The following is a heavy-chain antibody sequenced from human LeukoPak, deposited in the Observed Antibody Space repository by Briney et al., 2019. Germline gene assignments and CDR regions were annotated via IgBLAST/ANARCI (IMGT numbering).Heavy chain of an antibody. V-gene: IGHV4-59*01. J-gene: IGHJ5*02. CDR2: IYYSGST. D-gene: IGHD6-19*01. CDR1: GGSISSYY. CDR3: ARYSSGWGGNWFDP. Sequence: SETLSLTCTVSGGSISSYYWSWIRQPPGKGLEWIGYIYYSGSTNYNPSLKSRVTISVDTSKNQFSLKRSSVTAADTAVYYRARYSSGWGGNWFDPWGQGTLVTVSS.